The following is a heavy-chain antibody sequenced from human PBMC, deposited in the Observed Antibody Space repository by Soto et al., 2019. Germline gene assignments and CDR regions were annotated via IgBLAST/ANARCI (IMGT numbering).Heavy chain of an antibody. Sequence: QVQLVQSGAEVKKPGASVKVSCKASGYTFTSYDINWVRQATGQGLEWMGWMNANSGNTGYAQKFQGRVTMTRNTPIGPTYKDLRSLQAENMAVHYCAGIPPYCRGFSCYGSRSVDLGGR. J-gene: IGHJ2*01. CDR1: GYTFTSYD. D-gene: IGHD2-15*01. V-gene: IGHV1-8*01. CDR2: MNANSGNT. CDR3: AGIPPYCRGFSCYGSRSVDL.